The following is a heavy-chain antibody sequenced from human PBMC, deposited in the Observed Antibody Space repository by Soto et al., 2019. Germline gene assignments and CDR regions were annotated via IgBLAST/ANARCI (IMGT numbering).Heavy chain of an antibody. D-gene: IGHD3-3*01. CDR2: ISRTGGRT. Sequence: EVQLLQSGGGLVQPGGSLRLSCAASAFNFSGSSMSWVRQAPGKGLHWVSGISRTGGRTFYTDSVKGRFTISRDNSDNTLHLQMNRLRVEDTALYNCATYDFWRFDYWGQGIVVTVSS. V-gene: IGHV3-23*01. CDR3: ATYDFWRFDY. J-gene: IGHJ4*02. CDR1: AFNFSGSS.